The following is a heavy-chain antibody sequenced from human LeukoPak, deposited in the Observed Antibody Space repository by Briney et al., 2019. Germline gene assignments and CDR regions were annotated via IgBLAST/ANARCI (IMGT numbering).Heavy chain of an antibody. CDR3: ARPRSVAVEKMWAFDI. CDR2: MNPNSGNT. CDR1: GYTFTSYD. V-gene: IGHV1-8*01. D-gene: IGHD6-19*01. J-gene: IGHJ3*02. Sequence: ASVKVSCKASGYTFTSYDINWVRQATGQGLEWMGWMNPNSGNTGYAQKFQGRVTMTRNTSISTAYLQWSSLKASDTAMYYCARPRSVAVEKMWAFDIWGQGTMVTVSS.